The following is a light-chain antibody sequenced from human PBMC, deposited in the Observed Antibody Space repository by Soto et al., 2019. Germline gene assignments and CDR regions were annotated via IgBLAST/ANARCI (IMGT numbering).Light chain of an antibody. J-gene: IGKJ5*01. CDR1: QSLSSN. CDR2: GAS. CDR3: RQYNNWPPIT. Sequence: EIVMTQSPATLSVSPGERATLSCRASQSLSSNLAWYQQKPGQAPRLLIYGASTRATGIPARFSGSGSGTEFTLTISSLQSEDFAVYYCRQYNNWPPITFGQGTRLEIK. V-gene: IGKV3-15*01.